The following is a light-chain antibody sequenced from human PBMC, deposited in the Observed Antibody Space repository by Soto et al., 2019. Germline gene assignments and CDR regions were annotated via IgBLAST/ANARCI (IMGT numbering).Light chain of an antibody. CDR2: GNN. J-gene: IGLJ2*01. Sequence: QSVLTQPPSVSGAPGQRVTISCTGSSSNIGAGYEVHWYQQLPGTAPKLLIYGNNNRPSGVPDRFSGSKSGTSASLAITGLQAEDEADYYCQSYDSSLSGYVVFGGGTQLTVL. V-gene: IGLV1-40*01. CDR3: QSYDSSLSGYVV. CDR1: SSNIGAGYE.